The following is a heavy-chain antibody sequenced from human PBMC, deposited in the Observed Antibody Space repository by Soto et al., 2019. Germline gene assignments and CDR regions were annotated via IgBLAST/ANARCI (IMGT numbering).Heavy chain of an antibody. CDR2: IYYSGST. CDR1: GGSISSSSYY. Sequence: PSETLSLTCTVSGGSISSSSYYWGWIRQPPGKGLEWIGSIYYSGSTYYNPSLKSRVTISVDTSKNQFSLKLSSVTAADTAVYYCARHRGRPYFHDAFDSWGQGTMVTVSS. J-gene: IGHJ3*02. CDR3: ARHRGRPYFHDAFDS. D-gene: IGHD1-26*01. V-gene: IGHV4-39*01.